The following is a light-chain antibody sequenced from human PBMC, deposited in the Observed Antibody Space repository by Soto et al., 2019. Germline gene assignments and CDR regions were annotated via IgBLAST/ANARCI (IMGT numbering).Light chain of an antibody. CDR1: QSIRND. Sequence: IQMTQSPSTLSASVGDRVTITCRASQSIRNDLDWFQQKPGKAPKLLIYAASNLQSGVPARFSGSGSGTDFTLTISSLQSEDFATYYCLQKYFYPFTFGPGTKVDIK. V-gene: IGKV1-6*01. CDR2: AAS. J-gene: IGKJ3*01. CDR3: LQKYFYPFT.